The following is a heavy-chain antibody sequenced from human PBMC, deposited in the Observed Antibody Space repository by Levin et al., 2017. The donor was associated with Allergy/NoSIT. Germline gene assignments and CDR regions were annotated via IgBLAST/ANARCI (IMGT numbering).Heavy chain of an antibody. CDR1: GFPVSSYY. CDR2: IHRGGNT. J-gene: IGHJ5*02. CDR3: ATDPNYGNIFFDA. D-gene: IGHD5-24*01. Sequence: QPGGSLRLSCAASGFPVSSYYMSWVRQAPGEGLECVSVIHRGGNTYYAESVRDRFTISTDNSKNILYLQMNSLRVEDTAVYYCATDPNYGNIFFDARGQGIPVTVSS. V-gene: IGHV3-66*01.